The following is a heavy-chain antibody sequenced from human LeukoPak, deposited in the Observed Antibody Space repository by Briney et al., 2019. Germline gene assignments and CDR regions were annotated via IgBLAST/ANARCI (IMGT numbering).Heavy chain of an antibody. V-gene: IGHV3-23*01. D-gene: IGHD3-10*01. J-gene: IGHJ4*02. CDR2: ISGSGGST. CDR1: GFTFSSYA. Sequence: PGGSLRLSCAASGFTFSSYAMSWVCQAPGKGLEWVSAISGSGGSTYYADSVKGRFTISRDNSKNTLYLQMNSLRAEDTAVYYCARDFVVRGGSRVYWGQGTLVTVSS. CDR3: ARDFVVRGGSRVY.